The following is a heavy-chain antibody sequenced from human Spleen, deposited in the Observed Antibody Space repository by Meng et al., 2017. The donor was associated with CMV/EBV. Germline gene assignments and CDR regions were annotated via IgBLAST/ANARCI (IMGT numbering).Heavy chain of an antibody. V-gene: IGHV3-23*01. J-gene: IGHJ4*02. Sequence: WAASGFSFSSYDMSWVRQAPGKGLEWVSLITASGDRTYSADSVKGRFTISRDNSKDTLYLQMNSLRAEDTAVYYCAKRSGGYGYTVGHWGQGTLVTVSS. CDR1: GFSFSSYD. CDR3: AKRSGGYGYTVGH. D-gene: IGHD5-18*01. CDR2: ITASGDRT.